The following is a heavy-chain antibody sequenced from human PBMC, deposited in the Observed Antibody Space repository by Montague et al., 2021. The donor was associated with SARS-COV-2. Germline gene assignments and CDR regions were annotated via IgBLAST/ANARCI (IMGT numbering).Heavy chain of an antibody. CDR2: IWYDGSNK. J-gene: IGHJ3*02. D-gene: IGHD1-26*01. CDR1: GFTFSSYG. CDR3: ARDTMGGSYYADAFDI. V-gene: IGHV3-33*01. Sequence: SLRLSCAASGFTFSSYGMHWVRQAPGKGLEWVAVIWYDGSNKYYADSVKGRFTISRDNSKNTLYLQMNSLRAEDTAVYYCARDTMGGSYYADAFDIWGQGTMVTVSS.